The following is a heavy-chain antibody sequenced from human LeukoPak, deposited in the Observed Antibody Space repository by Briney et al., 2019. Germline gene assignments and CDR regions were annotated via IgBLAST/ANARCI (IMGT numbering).Heavy chain of an antibody. Sequence: GGSLRLSCAASGFTFSGSALHWVRQASGKGLEWVGRIRSTANGYATAYAASVKGRFTISRDDSKNTAYLQMDSLKTEDTAVYYCAKIPTSSHYCSGGSCFPYNWFDPWGQGTLVTVSS. CDR3: AKIPTSSHYCSGGSCFPYNWFDP. CDR1: GFTFSGSA. D-gene: IGHD2-15*01. CDR2: IRSTANGYAT. V-gene: IGHV3-73*01. J-gene: IGHJ5*02.